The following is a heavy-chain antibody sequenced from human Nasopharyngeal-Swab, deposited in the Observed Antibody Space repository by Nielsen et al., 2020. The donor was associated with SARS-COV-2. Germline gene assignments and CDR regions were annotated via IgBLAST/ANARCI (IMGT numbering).Heavy chain of an antibody. D-gene: IGHD5-18*01. V-gene: IGHV3-33*01. CDR2: IWYDGSNK. CDR3: ARTWIRVPDALDI. CDR1: GFTFSSYG. Sequence: GGSLRLSCAASGFTFSSYGMHWVRQAPGKGLEWVAVIWYDGSNKYYADSVKGRFTISRDNSKNTLYLQMNSLRAEDTAVYYCARTWIRVPDALDIWGQGTMVTVSS. J-gene: IGHJ3*02.